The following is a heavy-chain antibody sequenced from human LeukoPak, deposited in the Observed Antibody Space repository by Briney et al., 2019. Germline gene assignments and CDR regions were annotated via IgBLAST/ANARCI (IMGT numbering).Heavy chain of an antibody. CDR2: IYTSGST. J-gene: IGHJ6*03. CDR3: ARGGPNRGSGSYYNLDGGPGYYYMDV. Sequence: PSQTLSLTCTVSGGSISSGSYYWSWIRQPAGKGLEWIGRIYTSGSTNYNPSLKSRVTISVDTSKNQFSLKLSSVTAADTAVYYCARGGPNRGSGSYYNLDGGPGYYYMDVWGKGTTVTISS. D-gene: IGHD3-10*01. CDR1: GGSISSGSYY. V-gene: IGHV4-61*02.